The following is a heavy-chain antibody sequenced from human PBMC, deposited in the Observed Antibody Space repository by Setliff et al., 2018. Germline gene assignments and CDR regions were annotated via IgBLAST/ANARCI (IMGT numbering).Heavy chain of an antibody. CDR2: INAKTGDT. D-gene: IGHD4-4*01. CDR3: AMGSGFNALYN. CDR1: GYTFSRNY. V-gene: IGHV1-2*02. J-gene: IGHJ4*02. Sequence: ASVKVSCKAYGYTFSRNYITWVRQAPGRGLEWMGWINAKTGDTNYAQKFQGRITWTRYPSITTGYMELGNLRFDDTALYYCAMGSGFNALYNWGQGTLVTASS.